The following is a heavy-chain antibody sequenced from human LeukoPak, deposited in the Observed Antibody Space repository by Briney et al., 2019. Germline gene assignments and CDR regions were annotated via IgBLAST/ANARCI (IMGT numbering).Heavy chain of an antibody. V-gene: IGHV3-30*03. CDR2: ISYHGSSQ. D-gene: IGHD3-22*01. CDR1: GFTFRNYG. CDR3: ARKEVSPAEYFQH. J-gene: IGHJ1*01. Sequence: LVESGGGVVQPGRSLRLSCAASGFTFRNYGFHWDRQAPGKGLEWVAVISYHGSSQDYADSVKGRFTISSDSSKNTLYLQMNSLRAKDTAVYYCARKEVSPAEYFQHWGQGTLVTVSS.